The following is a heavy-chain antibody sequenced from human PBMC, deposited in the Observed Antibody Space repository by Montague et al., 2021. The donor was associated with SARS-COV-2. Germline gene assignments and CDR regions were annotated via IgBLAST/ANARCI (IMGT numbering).Heavy chain of an antibody. D-gene: IGHD3-10*01. CDR1: GTSFSGYY. CDR3: ARLRDGVVPSPILGVGPYYYM. V-gene: IGHV4-34*01. Sequence: SETLSLTCAVHGTSFSGYYWNWIRQPPGKGLEWTGEINHGGSTKYSPSLKSRLTISADTSKNQFSLKLTSVAAADTAVYYCARLRDGVVPSPILGVGPYYYM. CDR2: INHGGST. J-gene: IGHJ6*03.